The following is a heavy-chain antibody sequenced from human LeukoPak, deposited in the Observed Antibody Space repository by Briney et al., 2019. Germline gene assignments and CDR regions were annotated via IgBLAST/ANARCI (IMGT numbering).Heavy chain of an antibody. Sequence: PSETLSLTCTVSGGSISSSSYYWGWIRQPPGKGLEWIGSIYYSGSTNYNPSLKSRVTISVDTSKNQFSLKLSSATAADTAVYYCARDTGYCSSTSCYRPVDIWGQGTMVTVSS. CDR2: IYYSGST. D-gene: IGHD2-2*02. J-gene: IGHJ3*02. V-gene: IGHV4-39*07. CDR1: GGSISSSSYY. CDR3: ARDTGYCSSTSCYRPVDI.